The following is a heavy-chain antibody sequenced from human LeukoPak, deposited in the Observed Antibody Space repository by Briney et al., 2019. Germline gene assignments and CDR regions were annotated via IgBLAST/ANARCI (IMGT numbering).Heavy chain of an antibody. D-gene: IGHD4-11*01. CDR2: IYYSGST. V-gene: IGHV4-30-4*08. CDR3: ARASTVKLRLDAFDI. J-gene: IGHJ3*02. Sequence: PSETLSLTCTVSGGSISSGDYYWSWIRQPPGKGLERIGYIYYSGSTYYNPSLKSRVTISVDTSKNQFSLKLSSVTAADTAVYYCARASTVKLRLDAFDIWGQGTMVTVSS. CDR1: GGSISSGDYY.